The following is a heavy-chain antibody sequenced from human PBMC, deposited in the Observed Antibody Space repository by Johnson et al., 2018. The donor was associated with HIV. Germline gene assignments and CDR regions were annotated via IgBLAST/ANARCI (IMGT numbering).Heavy chain of an antibody. J-gene: IGHJ3*02. D-gene: IGHD3-3*02. Sequence: VQLVESGGGVVRPGGSLRLFCAASGFTFDDYGMSWVRQAPGKGLEWVSVIFSGGSTYYADSVKGRFTVSRDNSKNTLYLQMNSLRAEDTALYYCARGALGAFDIWGQGTMVTVSS. CDR3: ARGALGAFDI. V-gene: IGHV3-20*04. CDR1: GFTFDDYG. CDR2: IFSGGST.